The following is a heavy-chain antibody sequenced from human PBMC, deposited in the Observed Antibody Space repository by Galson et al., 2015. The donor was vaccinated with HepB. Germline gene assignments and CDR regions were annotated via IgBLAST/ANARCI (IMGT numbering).Heavy chain of an antibody. D-gene: IGHD3-10*01. CDR1: GSTFSSYA. J-gene: IGHJ4*02. CDR2: ISGSGGST. CDR3: AKMGGNGFGELFSDY. Sequence: SLRLSCAASGSTFSSYAMSWVRQAPGKGLEWVSAISGSGGSTYYADSVKGRFTISRDNSKNTLYLQMNSLRAEDTAVYYCAKMGGNGFGELFSDYWGQGTLVTVSS. V-gene: IGHV3-23*01.